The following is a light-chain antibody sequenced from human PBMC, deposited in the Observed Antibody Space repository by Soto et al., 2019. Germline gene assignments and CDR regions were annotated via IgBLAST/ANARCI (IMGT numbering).Light chain of an antibody. V-gene: IGKV1-5*01. CDR2: DVS. CDR3: HQYYGSLYA. J-gene: IGKJ2*01. Sequence: DIQMTQSPSTLSASVGDRVTITCRASQSIGNWLAWYQQKPGKVPKVLTYDVSTLERGVPSRFSGSGSGTEFTLTISSLQPDDYATYYCHQYYGSLYAFGQGTKLEI. CDR1: QSIGNW.